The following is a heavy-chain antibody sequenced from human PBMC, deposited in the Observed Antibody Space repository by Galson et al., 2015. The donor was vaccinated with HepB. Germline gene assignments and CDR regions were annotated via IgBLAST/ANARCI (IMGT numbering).Heavy chain of an antibody. D-gene: IGHD3-9*01. CDR1: GSKFGTKA. Sequence: SLRLSCAVSGSKFGTKAMSWVRQAPGKGLDWVSSISGSGHDTYYAESVKGRFTISRDNSKNTLDLQMNSLRVEDTALYHCVKDFRDDIPIGHKYFYGMDVWGRGTMVTV. V-gene: IGHV3-23*01. CDR2: ISGSGHDT. J-gene: IGHJ6*02. CDR3: VKDFRDDIPIGHKYFYGMDV.